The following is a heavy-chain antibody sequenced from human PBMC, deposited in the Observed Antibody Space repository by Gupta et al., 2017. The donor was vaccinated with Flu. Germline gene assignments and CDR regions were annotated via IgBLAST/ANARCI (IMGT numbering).Heavy chain of an antibody. CDR3: AKDDDLNFYYYGMDV. CDR2: ITADGRNT. J-gene: IGHJ6*02. CDR1: YA. Sequence: YALSWVRQAPGKGMEWVARITADGRNTYYADSVKGRFTIARDNLNNTLFLQMSSLRAEDTAIYYCAKDDDLNFYYYGMDVWGQGTTVTVSS. V-gene: IGHV3-23*01.